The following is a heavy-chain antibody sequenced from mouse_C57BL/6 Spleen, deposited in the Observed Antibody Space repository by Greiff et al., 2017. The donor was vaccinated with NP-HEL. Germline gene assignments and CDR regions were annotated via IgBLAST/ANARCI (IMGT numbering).Heavy chain of an antibody. CDR1: GYTFTSYW. V-gene: IGHV1-61*01. D-gene: IGHD1-1*01. Sequence: QVQLQQPGAELVRPGSSVKLSCKASGYTFTSYWMDWVKQRPGQGLEWIGNIYPSDSETNYNQKFKDKATLTVDKSSSTAYMQLSSLTSEDSAVYYCARDYGSSLFDYWGQGTTLTVSS. CDR2: IYPSDSET. CDR3: ARDYGSSLFDY. J-gene: IGHJ2*01.